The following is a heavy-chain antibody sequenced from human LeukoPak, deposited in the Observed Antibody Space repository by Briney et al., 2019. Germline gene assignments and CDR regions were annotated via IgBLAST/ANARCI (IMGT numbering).Heavy chain of an antibody. V-gene: IGHV3-30*04. Sequence: GGSLRLSCAASGFTFSSYAMHWVRQAPGKGLEWVAVISNDGSNKYYADSVKGRFTISRDSSKNTLYLQMNSLRAEDTAVYYCARDRDAFDIWGQGTMVTVSS. J-gene: IGHJ3*02. CDR1: GFTFSSYA. CDR2: ISNDGSNK. CDR3: ARDRDAFDI.